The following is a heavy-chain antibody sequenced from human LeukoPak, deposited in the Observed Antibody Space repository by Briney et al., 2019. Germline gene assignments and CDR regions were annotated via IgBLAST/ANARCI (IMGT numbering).Heavy chain of an antibody. Sequence: ASVKVSCKASGYTFTSYGISWVRQAPGQGLGWMGWIGAYNGNTNYAQKLQGRVTMTTDTSTSTAYMELRSLRSDDTAVYYCARVNLVETTSLWFDPWGQGTLVTVSS. D-gene: IGHD5-18*01. CDR3: ARVNLVETTSLWFDP. CDR1: GYTFTSYG. CDR2: IGAYNGNT. J-gene: IGHJ5*02. V-gene: IGHV1-18*01.